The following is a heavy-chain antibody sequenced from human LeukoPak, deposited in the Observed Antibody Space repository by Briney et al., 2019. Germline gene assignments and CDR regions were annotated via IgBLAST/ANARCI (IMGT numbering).Heavy chain of an antibody. D-gene: IGHD4-17*01. CDR2: IILIFDTA. V-gene: IGHV1-69*06. J-gene: IGHJ4*02. Sequence: SAKVSCKASGGTFSSYATSWVRQAPGQGLEWMGGIILIFDTANYAQKFKGRLTITADKSTSTAYMELSSLRSEDTAVYYCARERHDYGDFDYWGQGTLVTVSS. CDR3: ARERHDYGDFDY. CDR1: GGTFSSYA.